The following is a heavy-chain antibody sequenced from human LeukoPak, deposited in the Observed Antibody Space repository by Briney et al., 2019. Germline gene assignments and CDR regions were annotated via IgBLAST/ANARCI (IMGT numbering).Heavy chain of an antibody. CDR2: ITGSGGTT. Sequence: GGSLRLSCAASGFTFGSYALTWVRQAPGKGLEWVSTITGSGGTTYYADSVKGRFTISRDNSRNTLYLQMNSLRAEDTAIYYCAKDLGAGGWFRAYFDYWGQGTLVTVSS. CDR3: AKDLGAGGWFRAYFDY. D-gene: IGHD6-19*01. CDR1: GFTFGSYA. J-gene: IGHJ4*02. V-gene: IGHV3-23*01.